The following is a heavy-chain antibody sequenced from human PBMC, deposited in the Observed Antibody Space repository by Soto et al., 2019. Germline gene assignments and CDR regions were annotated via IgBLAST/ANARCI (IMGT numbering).Heavy chain of an antibody. V-gene: IGHV4-61*01. CDR3: ARGRVVTHFDY. Sequence: SETLSLTCTVSGGSVSSGSYYWSWIRQPPGKGLEWIGYIYYSGSTNYNPSLKSRVTISVDTSKNQFSLKLSSVTAADTAVYYCARGRVVTHFDYWGPGTLVTVSS. D-gene: IGHD2-21*02. CDR2: IYYSGST. J-gene: IGHJ4*02. CDR1: GGSVSSGSYY.